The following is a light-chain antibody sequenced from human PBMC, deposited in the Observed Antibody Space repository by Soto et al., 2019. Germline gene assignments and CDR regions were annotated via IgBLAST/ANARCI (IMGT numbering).Light chain of an antibody. CDR2: KAS. V-gene: IGKV1-5*03. J-gene: IGKJ2*01. Sequence: IQMTQSPATRFASGGGRVIITCRASQSINRWLAWYQQKPGKAPKLLIYKASTLESGVPSRFSGGGIGTEFSRCISSLQPDDFATYYGHRYSTYPYIFGQGTKVDIK. CDR3: HRYSTYPYI. CDR1: QSINRW.